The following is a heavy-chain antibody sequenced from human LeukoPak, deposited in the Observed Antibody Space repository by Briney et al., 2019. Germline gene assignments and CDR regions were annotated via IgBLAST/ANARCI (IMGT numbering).Heavy chain of an antibody. D-gene: IGHD2-21*02. J-gene: IGHJ2*01. Sequence: GGSLRLSCAASGFTFSSYEMNWVRQAPGKGLEWVSYISSSGSTIYYADSVKGRFTISRDNAKNSLYLQMNSLRAEDTAVYYCARVRLYCGGDCYQLDLWGRGTLVTVSS. CDR2: ISSSGSTI. CDR3: ARVRLYCGGDCYQLDL. CDR1: GFTFSSYE. V-gene: IGHV3-48*03.